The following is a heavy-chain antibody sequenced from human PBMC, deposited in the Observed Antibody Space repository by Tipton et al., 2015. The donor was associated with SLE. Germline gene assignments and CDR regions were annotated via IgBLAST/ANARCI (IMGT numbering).Heavy chain of an antibody. D-gene: IGHD6-19*01. CDR1: GGSFSFNY. J-gene: IGHJ4*02. V-gene: IGHV4-59*08. Sequence: TLSLTCTVSGGSFSFNYWSWLRQSPGKGLEWIGYIHHSGSINYNPSLRSQVTMSMDTSQNQFSLKLSSVTAADTAVYYCARHFYNIGWNHFDNWGPGTLVTVSS. CDR3: ARHFYNIGWNHFDN. CDR2: IHHSGSI.